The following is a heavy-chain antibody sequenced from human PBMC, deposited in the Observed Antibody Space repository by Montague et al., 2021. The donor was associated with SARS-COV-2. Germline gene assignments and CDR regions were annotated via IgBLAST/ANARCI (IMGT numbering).Heavy chain of an antibody. V-gene: IGHV4-39*01. Sequence: SETLSLTCTVSGGSISSSSYYWAWIRQPPGQGLEWIGSIYHSGSTFYNPSLKSRVSMSVDTSKNQFSLKLIPVTAADKAMYYCARVKWELSVGNVFDIWGQGTMVTVSS. CDR3: ARVKWELSVGNVFDI. J-gene: IGHJ3*02. CDR1: GGSISSSSYY. CDR2: IYHSGST. D-gene: IGHD1-26*01.